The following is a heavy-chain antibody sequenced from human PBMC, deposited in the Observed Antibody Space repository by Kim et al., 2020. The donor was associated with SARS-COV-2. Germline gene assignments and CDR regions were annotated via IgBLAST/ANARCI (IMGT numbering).Heavy chain of an antibody. CDR1: GYTFTSYY. V-gene: IGHV1-46*01. CDR3: ARDINPMVRGVILGDDAFDI. CDR2: INPSGGST. J-gene: IGHJ3*02. Sequence: ASVKVSCKASGYTFTSYYMHWVRQAPGQGLEWMGIINPSGGSTSYAQKFQGRVTMTRDTSTSTVYMELSSLRSEDTAVYYCARDINPMVRGVILGDDAFDIWGQGTMVTVSS. D-gene: IGHD3-10*01.